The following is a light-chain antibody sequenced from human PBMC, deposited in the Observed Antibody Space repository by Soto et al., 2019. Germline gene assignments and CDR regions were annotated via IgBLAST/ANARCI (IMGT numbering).Light chain of an antibody. CDR3: QQYNSYSPL. V-gene: IGKV1-5*03. CDR2: KAS. Sequence: DIQMTQSPSTLSASVGDRVTITCRASQSISTWLAWYQQKPGKAPKVLIYKASRLESGVPSRFSGRGSGTEFTLTISSLQPDDFAAYYCQQYNSYSPLFGPGTKVDI. CDR1: QSISTW. J-gene: IGKJ3*01.